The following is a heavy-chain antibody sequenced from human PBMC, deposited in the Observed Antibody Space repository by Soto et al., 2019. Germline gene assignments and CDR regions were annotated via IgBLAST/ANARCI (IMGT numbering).Heavy chain of an antibody. D-gene: IGHD3-22*01. Sequence: SVKVSCKASGGTFGNSAISWVRQAPGQGLEWMGGIIPSFATGNSAPEFQGRLTITADKSTTTAYMGLSSLRSEDTAVYYCVKDRDSNSWPSRDVWGPGTTVTVSS. CDR2: IIPSFATG. V-gene: IGHV1-69*06. CDR3: VKDRDSNSWPSRDV. J-gene: IGHJ6*02. CDR1: GGTFGNSA.